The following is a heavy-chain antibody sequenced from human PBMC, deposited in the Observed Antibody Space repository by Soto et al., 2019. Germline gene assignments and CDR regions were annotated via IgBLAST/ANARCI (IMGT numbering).Heavy chain of an antibody. V-gene: IGHV4-30-4*01. CDR3: ARGVTVFGLVSRFWFDP. CDR2: IYNSGIT. Sequence: SETLSLTCTVSGGSISSGDYSWSWVRQSPGKGLEWIGHIYNSGITYYNPSLKSRVVISIDTSRNQFSLRLNSLTAADRAVYFCARGVTVFGLVSRFWFDPWGQGTVVTAPQ. J-gene: IGHJ5*02. CDR1: GGSISSGDYS. D-gene: IGHD3-3*01.